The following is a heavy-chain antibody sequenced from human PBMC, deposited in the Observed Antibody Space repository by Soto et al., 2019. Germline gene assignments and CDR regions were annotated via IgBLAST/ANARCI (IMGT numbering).Heavy chain of an antibody. V-gene: IGHV3-48*03. D-gene: IGHD3-22*01. CDR3: ARGDDNSGYYYAFDS. CDR1: GFTFSNYD. Sequence: TGGSLRLSCEASGFTFSNYDMNWVRQAPGKGLEWVSSISGSGRTIYYADSVKGRFTISRDSAKKSLFLQMNSLSAEDTALYYCARGDDNSGYYYAFDSWGQGTPVTVSS. J-gene: IGHJ4*02. CDR2: ISGSGRTI.